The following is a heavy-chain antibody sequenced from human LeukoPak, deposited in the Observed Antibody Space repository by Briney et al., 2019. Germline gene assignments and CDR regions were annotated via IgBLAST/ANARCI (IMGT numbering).Heavy chain of an antibody. CDR3: ARLDPLFYGSGIDY. D-gene: IGHD3-10*01. V-gene: IGHV3-66*04. J-gene: IGHJ4*02. Sequence: GGSLRLSCAASGITVSTNYMSWVRQAPGKGLEWVSIIYSGGATYYADSVKGRLTISRENSKNTLWLQMNSLRAEDTAVYYCARLDPLFYGSGIDYWGQGTLVTVSS. CDR2: IYSGGAT. CDR1: GITVSTNY.